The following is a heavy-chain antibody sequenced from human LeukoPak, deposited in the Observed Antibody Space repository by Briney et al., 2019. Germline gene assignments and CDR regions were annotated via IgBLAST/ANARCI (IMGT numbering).Heavy chain of an antibody. CDR1: GGSISNTSLY. CDR3: ALAAGYWGWFDP. CDR2: IYYSGTT. D-gene: IGHD3-9*01. Sequence: SETLSLTCTVSGGSISNTSLYWGWIRQPPEQGLEWIGSIYYSGTTYSNPSLMGRVTLSVDTSRNQFSLRLRSVTAADTGFYYCALAAGYWGWFDPRGQGTLVTVSS. J-gene: IGHJ5*02. V-gene: IGHV4-39*07.